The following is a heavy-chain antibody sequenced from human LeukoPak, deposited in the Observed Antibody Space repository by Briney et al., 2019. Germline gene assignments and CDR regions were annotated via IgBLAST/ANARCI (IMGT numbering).Heavy chain of an antibody. CDR2: ISAYNGNT. CDR1: GYTFTSYG. V-gene: IGHV1-18*01. CDR3: ASSTYYYDSSGYYPLDY. D-gene: IGHD3-22*01. Sequence: ASVKVSCKASGYTFTSYGISWVRQAPGQGLEWMGWISAYNGNTNYAQKLQGRVTMTTDTSTSTAYMELRSLRSDDTAVYYCASSTYYYDSSGYYPLDYWGQGTLVTVSS. J-gene: IGHJ4*02.